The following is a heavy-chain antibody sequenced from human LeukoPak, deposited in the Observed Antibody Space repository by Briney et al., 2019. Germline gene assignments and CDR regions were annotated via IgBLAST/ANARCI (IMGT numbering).Heavy chain of an antibody. CDR2: INPNSGGT. D-gene: IGHD5-12*01. V-gene: IGHV1-2*02. J-gene: IGHJ4*02. Sequence: ASVKVSCKASGYTFTGYYMHWVRQAPGQGLEWMGWINPNSGGTNYAQKFQGRVTMTRDTSISTAYMELSRLRSDDTAVYYCARSGARVVATTDTDYWGQGTLVTVSS. CDR3: ARSGARVVATTDTDY. CDR1: GYTFTGYY.